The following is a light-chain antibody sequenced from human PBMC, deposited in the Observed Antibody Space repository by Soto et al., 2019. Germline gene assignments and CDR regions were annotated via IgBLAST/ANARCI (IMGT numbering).Light chain of an antibody. J-gene: IGLJ1*01. CDR2: EVN. CDR3: SSYAGSSNV. CDR1: SSDVGHYNL. Sequence: QSALTQPASVSGSPGQSITISCTGTSSDVGHYNLVSWFQQYPGKAPKLMIYEVNKRPSGVPDRFSGSRSGNTASLTVSGLQAEDEADYYCSSYAGSSNVFGTGTKLTVL. V-gene: IGLV2-14*02.